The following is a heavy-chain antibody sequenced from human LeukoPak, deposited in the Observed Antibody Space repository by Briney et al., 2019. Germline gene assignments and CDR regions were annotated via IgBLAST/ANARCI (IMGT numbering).Heavy chain of an antibody. J-gene: IGHJ4*02. V-gene: IGHV3-30*03. Sequence: GGSLRLSCAASGFTFSSYGMHWVRQAPGKGLEWVAVISYDGSNKYYADSVKGRFTISRDNAKNTLYLQMNSLRAEDTAMYYCARDRGSLGYWGQGTLVTVSS. CDR1: GFTFSSYG. CDR2: ISYDGSNK. CDR3: ARDRGSLGY. D-gene: IGHD1-26*01.